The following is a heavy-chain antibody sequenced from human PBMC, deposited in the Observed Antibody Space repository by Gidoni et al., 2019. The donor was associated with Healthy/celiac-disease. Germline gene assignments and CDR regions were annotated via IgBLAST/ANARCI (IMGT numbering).Heavy chain of an antibody. CDR2: IYYSGST. CDR3: ASQGLLWFGAMDV. D-gene: IGHD3-10*01. Sequence: QLQLQESGPGLVKPSETLSLTCTVSGGSISIRSYYWGWIRQPPGKGLEWIGSIYYSGSTYYNPSLKSRVTISVDTSKNQFSLKLSSVTAADTAVYYCASQGLLWFGAMDVWGQGTTVTVSS. J-gene: IGHJ6*02. CDR1: GGSISIRSYY. V-gene: IGHV4-39*01.